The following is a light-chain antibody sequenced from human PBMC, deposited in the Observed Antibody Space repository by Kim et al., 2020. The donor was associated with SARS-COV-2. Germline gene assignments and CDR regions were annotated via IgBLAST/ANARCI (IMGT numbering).Light chain of an antibody. V-gene: IGLV3-9*01. CDR1: SIGAKS. J-gene: IGLJ3*02. Sequence: SVALGQTARITGGGSSIGAKSVHWYQQKPGQAPVRVIYRDRNRPSGIPERFSGSNSGNTATLTISRAQAGDEADYYCHVWDSNTAVFGGGTQLTVL. CDR3: HVWDSNTAV. CDR2: RDR.